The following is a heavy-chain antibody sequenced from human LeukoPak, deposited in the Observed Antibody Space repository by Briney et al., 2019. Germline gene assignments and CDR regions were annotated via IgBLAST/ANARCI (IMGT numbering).Heavy chain of an antibody. CDR3: ARGRLSDYTFWSGYKELDY. J-gene: IGHJ4*02. V-gene: IGHV4-59*01. D-gene: IGHD3-3*01. CDR2: IYYSGSS. Sequence: SETLSLTCIVSGGSISPNYWTWIRRSPGKGLEWIGYIYYSGSSDYSPSLKSRVTFSLDSSKNQFSLNLTSVTAADTAVYYCARGRLSDYTFWSGYKELDYWGQGPLVTVSS. CDR1: GGSISPNY.